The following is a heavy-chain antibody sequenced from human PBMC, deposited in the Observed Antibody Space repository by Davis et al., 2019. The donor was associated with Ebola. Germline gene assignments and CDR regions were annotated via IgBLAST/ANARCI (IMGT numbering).Heavy chain of an antibody. V-gene: IGHV4-28*06. J-gene: IGHJ5*02. CDR2: IHYRGST. CDR3: ARAVGPCSTSSCLTWFGP. D-gene: IGHD2-2*01. Sequence: SETLSLTCTVSGYSITRSDWWAWIRQSPGRGLEWIGYIHYRGSTRDNPSLQSRVTMSVDASKNQFSLNLKSVTAFDSAIYYCARAVGPCSTSSCLTWFGPWGQGIVVTVSS. CDR1: GYSITRSDW.